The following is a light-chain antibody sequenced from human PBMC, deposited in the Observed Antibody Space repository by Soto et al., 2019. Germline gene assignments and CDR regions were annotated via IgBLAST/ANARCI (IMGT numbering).Light chain of an antibody. V-gene: IGKV3-20*01. CDR1: QSFSSSY. J-gene: IGKJ2*01. CDR2: GAS. Sequence: EIVLTQSPCTLSLSPGERATLSCRASQSFSSSYLAWYQHKPGQAPRLLIYGASSRATGIPDRFSGSGSGTDFTLTISRLEPEDFAVYYCQQYGSSPYTFGQGTKLEIK. CDR3: QQYGSSPYT.